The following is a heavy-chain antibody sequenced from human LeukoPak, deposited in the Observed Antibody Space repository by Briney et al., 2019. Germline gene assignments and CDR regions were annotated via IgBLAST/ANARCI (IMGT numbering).Heavy chain of an antibody. CDR1: GFTFSTYN. D-gene: IGHD3-10*01. CDR3: ARGYYYVDY. J-gene: IGHJ4*02. CDR2: ISPSSHYI. Sequence: GGSLRLSCAASGFTFSTYNMNWVRQAPGKGLEWVSSISPSSHYIYYADSVKGQFTISRDNAKNSLYLQMNSLRAEDTAVYYCARGYYYVDYWGQGTLVTVSS. V-gene: IGHV3-21*01.